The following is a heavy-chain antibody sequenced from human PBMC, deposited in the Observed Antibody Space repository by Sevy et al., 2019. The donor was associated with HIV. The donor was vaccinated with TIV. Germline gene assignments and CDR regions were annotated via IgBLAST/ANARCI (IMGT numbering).Heavy chain of an antibody. CDR2: IYYSGSP. D-gene: IGHD6-6*01. V-gene: IGHV4-31*01. CDR1: GGSISSGGYY. J-gene: IGHJ6*02. CDR3: ARQWGSSSPSDYYYYYGMDV. Sequence: SETLSLTCTVSGGSISSGGYYWSWIRQHPGKGLEWIGYIYYSGSPYSTPSLKSQVTISVDTSKNQFSLKLSSVTAADTAVYYCARQWGSSSPSDYYYYYGMDVWGQGTTVTVSS.